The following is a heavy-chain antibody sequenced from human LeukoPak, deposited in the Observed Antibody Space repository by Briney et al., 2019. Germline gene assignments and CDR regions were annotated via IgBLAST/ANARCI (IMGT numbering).Heavy chain of an antibody. Sequence: ASVKVSCKVSGYTLTELSMHWVRQATGQGLEWMGWMNPTSGKAGFAQRFQGRVSMTRNISISTAYMELSSLRSEDTAVYYCARDFFDGHGYTFYYYGMDVWGQGTTVTVSS. CDR2: MNPTSGKA. V-gene: IGHV1-8*01. J-gene: IGHJ6*02. D-gene: IGHD3-22*01. CDR1: GYTLTELS. CDR3: ARDFFDGHGYTFYYYGMDV.